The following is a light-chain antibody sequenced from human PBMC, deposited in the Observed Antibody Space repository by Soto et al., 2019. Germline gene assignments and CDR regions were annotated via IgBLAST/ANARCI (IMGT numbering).Light chain of an antibody. Sequence: QSALTQPPSASGSPGQSVTISCTGNSSDVGGYNFVSWYQQHPGKAPKLIIYELNKRPSGVPDRFSGSKSGNTASLTVSGLRAEDEADYYCSSYAGSNTYVFGTGTKLTVL. J-gene: IGLJ1*01. V-gene: IGLV2-8*01. CDR2: ELN. CDR1: SSDVGGYNF. CDR3: SSYAGSNTYV.